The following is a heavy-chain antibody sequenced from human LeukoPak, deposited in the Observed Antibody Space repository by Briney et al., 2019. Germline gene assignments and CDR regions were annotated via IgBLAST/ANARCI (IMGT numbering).Heavy chain of an antibody. D-gene: IGHD3-10*01. CDR3: ARTITMVRGAFYFDY. Sequence: PSETLSLTCTVSGGSISSSSYYWGWIRQPPGKGPEWIGSIYYSGSTYYNPSLKSRVTISVDTSKNQFSPKRSSVTAADTAVYYCARTITMVRGAFYFDYWGQGTLVTVSS. J-gene: IGHJ4*02. V-gene: IGHV4-39*07. CDR1: GGSISSSSYY. CDR2: IYYSGST.